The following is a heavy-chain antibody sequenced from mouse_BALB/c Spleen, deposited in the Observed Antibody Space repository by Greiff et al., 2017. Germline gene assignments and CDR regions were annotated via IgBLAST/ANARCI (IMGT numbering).Heavy chain of an antibody. CDR3: TGSMVKEYFDV. V-gene: IGHV1S81*02. J-gene: IGHJ1*01. CDR2: INPSNGGT. D-gene: IGHD2-1*01. CDR1: GYTFTSYY. Sequence: QVQLQQPGAELVKPGASVKLSCKASGYTFTSYYMYWVKQRPGQGLEWIGGINPSNGGTNFNEKFKSKATLTVDKSSSTAYMQLSSVASEDSAVYYCTGSMVKEYFDVWGAGTTVTVSS.